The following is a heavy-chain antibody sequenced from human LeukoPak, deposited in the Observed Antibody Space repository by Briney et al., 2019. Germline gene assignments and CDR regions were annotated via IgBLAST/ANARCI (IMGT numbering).Heavy chain of an antibody. Sequence: NPSETLSLTCAVSGYSISSGYYWGWIRQPPGTGLEWIGSIYHSGSTYYNPSLKSRVTISVDTSKNQFSLKLSSVTAADTAVYYCASGTYYDFWSGYRVRRSHIDYWGQGTLVTVSS. CDR2: IYHSGST. CDR1: GYSISSGYY. D-gene: IGHD3-3*01. J-gene: IGHJ4*02. V-gene: IGHV4-38-2*01. CDR3: ASGTYYDFWSGYRVRRSHIDY.